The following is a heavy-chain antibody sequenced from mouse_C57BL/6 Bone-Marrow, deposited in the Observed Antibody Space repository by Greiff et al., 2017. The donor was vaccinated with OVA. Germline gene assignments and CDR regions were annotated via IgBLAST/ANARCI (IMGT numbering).Heavy chain of an antibody. V-gene: IGHV1-82*01. D-gene: IGHD1-1*01. CDR1: GYAFSSSW. CDR3: ARPITTVVATGDY. Sequence: VQLQQSGPELVKPGASVKISCKASGYAFSSSWMNWVKQRPGKGLEWIGRIYPGDGDTNYNGKFKGKATLTADKSSSTAYMQLSSLTSEDSAVYFCARPITTVVATGDYWGQGTLVTVSA. CDR2: IYPGDGDT. J-gene: IGHJ3*01.